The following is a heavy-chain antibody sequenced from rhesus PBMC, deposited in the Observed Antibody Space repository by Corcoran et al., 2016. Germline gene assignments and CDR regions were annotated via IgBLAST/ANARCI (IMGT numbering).Heavy chain of an antibody. CDR3: GRGAAIDY. Sequence: QVQLQESGRGLVKPSETLSLTCAVTGYSISSGYDCGWIRPPPGKGLEYIGYIRGGSGFTYYNPSLKSRVTISKDTSEHQFSLKLTSVTAADTAVYYCGRGAAIDYWGQGVLVTVSS. J-gene: IGHJ4*01. CDR1: GYSISSGYD. CDR2: IRGGSGFT. V-gene: IGHV4-99*02. D-gene: IGHD6-25*01.